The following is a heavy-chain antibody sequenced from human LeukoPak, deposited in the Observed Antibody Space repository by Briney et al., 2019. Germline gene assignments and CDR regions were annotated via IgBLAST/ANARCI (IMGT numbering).Heavy chain of an antibody. CDR2: ISACNGNT. CDR3: ARPIGGTTEWFDP. V-gene: IGHV1-18*01. CDR1: GYTFTSYG. Sequence: AASVKVSCKASGYTFTSYGISWVRQAPGQGLEWMGWISACNGNTNYAQKLQGRVTMTTDTSTSTAYMELRSLRSDNTAVYYCARPIGGTTEWFDPWGQGTLVTVSS. J-gene: IGHJ5*02. D-gene: IGHD1-7*01.